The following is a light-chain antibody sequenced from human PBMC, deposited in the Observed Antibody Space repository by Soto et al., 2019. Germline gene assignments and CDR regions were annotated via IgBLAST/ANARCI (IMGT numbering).Light chain of an antibody. J-gene: IGLJ7*01. V-gene: IGLV1-44*01. CDR2: DNA. Sequence: QSVLTQPPTASGTPGQRVTISCSGSNSNIGGNTVNWYQQLPATAPKLLIHDNAQRPSGVPDRFSGSKSGTSASLAISGLQSEDEADSYCAAWDDSLKGPIFGGGTQLTVL. CDR3: AAWDDSLKGPI. CDR1: NSNIGGNT.